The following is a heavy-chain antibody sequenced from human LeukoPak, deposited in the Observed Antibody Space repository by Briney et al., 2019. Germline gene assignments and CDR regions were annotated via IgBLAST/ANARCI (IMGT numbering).Heavy chain of an antibody. CDR1: GGFITSSNSH. V-gene: IGHV4-39*07. CDR3: ARHRMGAASGFDD. CDR2: IYYSGST. Sequence: SETLSLTCTVSGGFITSSNSHWGWIRQPPGKGLEWVGTIYYSGSTYYKSSLKSRVTISVDTSKNQFSLKVTSVTAADTAVYYCARHRMGAASGFDDWGQGTLVTVSS. D-gene: IGHD6-13*01. J-gene: IGHJ4*02.